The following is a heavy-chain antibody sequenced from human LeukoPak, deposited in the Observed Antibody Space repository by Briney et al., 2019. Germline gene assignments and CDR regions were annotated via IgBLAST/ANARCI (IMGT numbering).Heavy chain of an antibody. J-gene: IGHJ3*02. CDR3: AREGPGYSGYDEGWAFDI. CDR2: IYTSGST. V-gene: IGHV4-61*02. CDR1: GGSISSGSYY. Sequence: SETLPLTCTVSGGSISSGSYYWSWIRQPTGKGLEWIGRIYTSGSTNYNPSLKSRVTISVDTSKNQFSLKLSSVTAADTAVYYCAREGPGYSGYDEGWAFDIWGQGTMVTVSS. D-gene: IGHD5-12*01.